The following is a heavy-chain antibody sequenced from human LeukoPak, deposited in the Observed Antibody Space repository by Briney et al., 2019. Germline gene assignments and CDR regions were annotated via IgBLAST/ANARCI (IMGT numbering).Heavy chain of an antibody. CDR1: GYTFTSYA. CDR2: INAGNGNT. J-gene: IGHJ4*02. CDR3: ARDISDGGSCYYSY. Sequence: ASVKVSCKASGYTFTSYAMHWVRQAPGQRLEWMGWINAGNGNTKYSQEFQGRVTITRDTSAGTAYMELSSLRSEDMAVYYCARDISDGGSCYYSYWGQGTLVTVSS. D-gene: IGHD2-15*01. V-gene: IGHV1-3*03.